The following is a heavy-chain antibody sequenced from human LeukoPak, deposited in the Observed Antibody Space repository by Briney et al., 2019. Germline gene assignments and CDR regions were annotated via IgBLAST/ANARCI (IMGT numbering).Heavy chain of an antibody. CDR1: GGSVSSGTYY. CDR2: IYRSGST. Sequence: PSETLSLTCTVSGGSVSSGTYYWSWIRQPPGKGLEWIGFIYRSGSTNYNPSLKSRVTISVDTSKNQFSLKLSSVTAADPAVYYCARGRLWFREPPYDYWGQGTLVTVSS. J-gene: IGHJ4*02. CDR3: ARGRLWFREPPYDY. D-gene: IGHD3-10*01. V-gene: IGHV4-61*01.